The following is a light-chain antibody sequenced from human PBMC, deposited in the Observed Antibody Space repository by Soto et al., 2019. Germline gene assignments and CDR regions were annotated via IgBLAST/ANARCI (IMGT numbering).Light chain of an antibody. CDR1: QSVSSY. CDR3: QQRSNWQWT. V-gene: IGKV3-11*01. J-gene: IGKJ1*01. Sequence: EIVLTQSPATLSLSPGERATLSCRASQSVSSYLAWYQQKPGQAPRLLIYDASNRATGIPARFSGSGSGTDFTLTISSLEPEDFAVYYCQQRSNWQWTLGQGTKVDIK. CDR2: DAS.